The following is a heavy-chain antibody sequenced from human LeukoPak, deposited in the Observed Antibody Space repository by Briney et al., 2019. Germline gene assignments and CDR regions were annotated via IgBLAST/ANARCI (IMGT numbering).Heavy chain of an antibody. D-gene: IGHD2-2*03. CDR2: ITSSSTYI. CDR3: ARDDGGYCSSTSCYLGWIDP. V-gene: IGHV3-21*06. CDR1: GFTFSRYS. Sequence: GGSLRLSCAASGFTFSRYSMNWVRQAPGKGLEWVSSITSSSTYIYYADSVKGRFTISRDNAKNSLYLQMNSLRAEDTAVYYCARDDGGYCSSTSCYLGWIDPWGQGTLVTVST. J-gene: IGHJ5*02.